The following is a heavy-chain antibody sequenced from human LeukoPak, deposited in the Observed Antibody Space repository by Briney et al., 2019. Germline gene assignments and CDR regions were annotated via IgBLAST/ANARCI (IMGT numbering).Heavy chain of an antibody. CDR1: GFTFSNYR. Sequence: PGGSPRLSCAASGFTFSNYRMNWVRQAPGKGLEWVSYISSSSSTIYYADSVKGRFTISRDNAKNSLYLQMNSLRAEDTAVYYCARNYYDSSSWEYLGSSGREGAFDYWGQGTLVTVSS. V-gene: IGHV3-48*04. CDR2: ISSSSSTI. CDR3: ARNYYDSSSWEYLGSSGREGAFDY. J-gene: IGHJ4*02. D-gene: IGHD3-22*01.